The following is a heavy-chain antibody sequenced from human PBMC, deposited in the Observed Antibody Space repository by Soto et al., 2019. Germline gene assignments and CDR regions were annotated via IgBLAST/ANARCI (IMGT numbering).Heavy chain of an antibody. CDR1: GFTFSSFG. CDR2: ISYDGGKK. D-gene: IGHD5-12*01. Sequence: QVQLVESGGGVVQPGRSLRVSCVASGFTFSSFGMHWVRQAPGKGLEWVAVISYDGGKKYKADSVTGRFSISRDISNNTLYLQMNSLRAEDTAVYYCAREMVESDYDQYYFDYWGQGTLVTVSS. J-gene: IGHJ4*02. CDR3: AREMVESDYDQYYFDY. V-gene: IGHV3-30*03.